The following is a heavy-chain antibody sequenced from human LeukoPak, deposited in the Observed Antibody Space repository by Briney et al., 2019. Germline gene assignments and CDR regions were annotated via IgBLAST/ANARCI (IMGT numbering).Heavy chain of an antibody. J-gene: IGHJ4*02. CDR1: GGSISSYY. V-gene: IGHV4-59*01. CDR3: ARDATIFGVAIDY. Sequence: PSETLSLTCTVSGGSISSYYWSWIRQPPGKGLEWIGYIYYSGSTNYNPSLKSRVTISVDTSKNQFSLKLSSVTAADTAVYYCARDATIFGVAIDYWGQGTLVTVSS. CDR2: IYYSGST. D-gene: IGHD3-3*01.